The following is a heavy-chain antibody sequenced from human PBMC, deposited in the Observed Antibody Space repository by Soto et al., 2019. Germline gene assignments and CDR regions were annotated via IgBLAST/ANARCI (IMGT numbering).Heavy chain of an antibody. CDR2: ISGSGGST. Sequence: GGSLRLSCAASGFTFSSYAMSWVRQAPGKGLEWVSAISGSGGSTYYADSVKGRFTISRDNSKNTLYLQMNSLRAEDTAVYYCAAEIGYCSGGSCLGSDYWGQGTLVTVSS. D-gene: IGHD2-15*01. J-gene: IGHJ4*02. V-gene: IGHV3-23*01. CDR1: GFTFSSYA. CDR3: AAEIGYCSGGSCLGSDY.